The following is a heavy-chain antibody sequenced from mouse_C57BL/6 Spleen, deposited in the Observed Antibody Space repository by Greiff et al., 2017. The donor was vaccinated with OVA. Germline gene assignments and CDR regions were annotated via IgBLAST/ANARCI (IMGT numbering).Heavy chain of an antibody. Sequence: EVKVEESGPGLVKPSQSLSLTCSVTGYSITSGYYWNWIRQFPGNKLEWMGYISYDGSNNYNPSLKNRISITRDTSKNQFFLKLNSVTTEDTATYYCARASIYDGYPFAYWGQGTLVTVSA. D-gene: IGHD2-3*01. CDR1: GYSITSGYY. J-gene: IGHJ3*01. V-gene: IGHV3-6*01. CDR3: ARASIYDGYPFAY. CDR2: ISYDGSN.